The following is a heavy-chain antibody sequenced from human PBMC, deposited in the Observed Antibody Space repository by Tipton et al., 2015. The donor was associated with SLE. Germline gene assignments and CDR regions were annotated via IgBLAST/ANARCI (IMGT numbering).Heavy chain of an antibody. V-gene: IGHV4-59*08. J-gene: IGHJ2*01. CDR1: GGSISSYY. CDR2: IYYSGST. Sequence: LRLSCTVSGGSISSYYWSWIRQPPGKGLEWIGYIYYSGSTNYNPSLKSRVTISVDTSKNQFSLKLSSVTAADTAVYYCARGYWYFDLWGRGTLVTVSS. CDR3: ARGYWYFDL.